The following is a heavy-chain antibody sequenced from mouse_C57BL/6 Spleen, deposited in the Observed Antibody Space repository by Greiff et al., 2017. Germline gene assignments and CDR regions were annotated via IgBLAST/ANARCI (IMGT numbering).Heavy chain of an antibody. V-gene: IGHV1-19*01. CDR1: GYTFTDYY. CDR3: ARYTTVVAPSYYFDY. CDR2: INPYNGGP. Sequence: VQLQQSGPVLVKPGASVKMSCKASGYTFTDYYMNWVKQSPGKSLEWIGVINPYNGGPSYNQKFKGKATLTVDKSSSTAYMELNSLTSEDSAVYYCARYTTVVAPSYYFDYWGQGTTLTVSS. D-gene: IGHD1-1*01. J-gene: IGHJ2*01.